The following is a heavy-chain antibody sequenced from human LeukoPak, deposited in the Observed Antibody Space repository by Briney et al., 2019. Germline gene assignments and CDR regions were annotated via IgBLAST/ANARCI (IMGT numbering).Heavy chain of an antibody. D-gene: IGHD3-9*01. CDR3: ARAEPGYLNRFDP. V-gene: IGHV1-2*02. CDR1: GITFIDYY. CDR2: INPHSGGS. Sequence: ASVKVSCKASGITFIDYYIHWVRQAPGHGLEWVVWINPHSGGSKYAQKFRGRVTMTRDTSIGTAFMELSSLRSDDTGVYYCARAEPGYLNRFDPWGEGTLVTVSS. J-gene: IGHJ5*02.